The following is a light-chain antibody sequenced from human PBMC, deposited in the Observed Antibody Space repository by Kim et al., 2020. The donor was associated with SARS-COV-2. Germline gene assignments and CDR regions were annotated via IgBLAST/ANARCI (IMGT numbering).Light chain of an antibody. CDR1: QGIWKY. V-gene: IGKV1-27*01. Sequence: SASVGERVTITCRASQGIWKYLAWYQQRPGKVPKILIHAASTLQSGVPSRFSGSGSGTHFTLTISSLQPEDVATYYCQKYDNAPYTFGQGTKLEI. CDR3: QKYDNAPYT. J-gene: IGKJ2*01. CDR2: AAS.